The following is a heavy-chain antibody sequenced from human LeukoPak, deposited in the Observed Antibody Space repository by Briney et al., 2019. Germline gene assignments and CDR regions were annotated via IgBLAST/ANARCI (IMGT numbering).Heavy chain of an antibody. Sequence: GGTLRLSCAASGFTFSNAWMDWVRQAPGKGLEWVGRIKSKTDGGTTDYAAPVKGRFTISRDDSKNTLYLQMNSLKTEDTAVYYCTREGLQYVATFDYWGQGTLVTVSS. CDR1: GFTFSNAW. V-gene: IGHV3-15*01. CDR2: IKSKTDGGTT. J-gene: IGHJ4*02. CDR3: TREGLQYVATFDY. D-gene: IGHD4-11*01.